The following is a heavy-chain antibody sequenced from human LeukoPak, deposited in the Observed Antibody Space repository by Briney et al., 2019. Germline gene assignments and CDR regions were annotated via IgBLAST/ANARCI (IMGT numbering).Heavy chain of an antibody. Sequence: GGSLRLSCAASGFTFSTYAMHWVRQAPGKGLEWVAVISSGGSIQHYADAVKGRFTISRDNSRNTFYLQMNSLRAEDTAVYYCARDPPYYYDSSGSFDYWGQGTLVTVSS. J-gene: IGHJ4*02. CDR1: GFTFSTYA. CDR2: ISSGGSIQ. V-gene: IGHV3-30*04. D-gene: IGHD3-22*01. CDR3: ARDPPYYYDSSGSFDY.